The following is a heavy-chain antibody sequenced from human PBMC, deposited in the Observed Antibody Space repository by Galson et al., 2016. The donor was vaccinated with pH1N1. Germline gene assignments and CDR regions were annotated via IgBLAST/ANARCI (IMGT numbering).Heavy chain of an antibody. Sequence: SLRLSCAASGFTFSSYAMGWVRQAPGKGLEWVSQISGSGISTYYADSVKGRFTISRDNSKNTMYLQMNSLRAEDTARYYCAKDFVRAVQIPESGINDYWGQGTLVAVSS. CDR2: ISGSGIST. V-gene: IGHV3-23*01. D-gene: IGHD6-13*01. J-gene: IGHJ4*02. CDR3: AKDFVRAVQIPESGINDY. CDR1: GFTFSSYA.